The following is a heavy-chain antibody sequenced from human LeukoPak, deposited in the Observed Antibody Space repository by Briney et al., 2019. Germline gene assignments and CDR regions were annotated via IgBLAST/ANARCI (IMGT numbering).Heavy chain of an antibody. V-gene: IGHV3-48*03. J-gene: IGHJ3*02. D-gene: IGHD5-12*01. CDR3: ARDRGSGYAPDCSAFDI. CDR2: SSTGGTTK. CDR1: GFTLSAYE. Sequence: GGSLRLSCAASGFTLSAYEMSWVRQAPGKGLEWVSYSSTGGTTKYYADSVRGRFTISRDNAKNLLYMQLNSLRAEDTAVYYCARDRGSGYAPDCSAFDIWGQGTTVTVSS.